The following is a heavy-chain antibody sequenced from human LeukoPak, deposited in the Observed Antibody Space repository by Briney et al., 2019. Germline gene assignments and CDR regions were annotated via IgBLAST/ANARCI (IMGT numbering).Heavy chain of an antibody. CDR1: GGSISSYY. CDR3: ARGNNYRGITMVRGVVGSSRPQQYYGMDV. J-gene: IGHJ6*04. CDR2: IYTSGST. D-gene: IGHD3-10*01. Sequence: SETLSLTCTVSGGSISSYYWSWIRQPAGKGLEWIGRIYTSGSTNYNPSLKSRVTMSVDTSKNQFSLKLSSVTAADTAVYYCARGNNYRGITMVRGVVGSSRPQQYYGMDVWGKGTTVTVSS. V-gene: IGHV4-4*07.